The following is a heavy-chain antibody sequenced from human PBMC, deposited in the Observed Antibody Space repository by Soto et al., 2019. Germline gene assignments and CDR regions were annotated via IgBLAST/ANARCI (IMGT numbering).Heavy chain of an antibody. CDR2: ISAYNGNT. V-gene: IGHV1-18*04. J-gene: IGHJ5*02. D-gene: IGHD3-22*01. Sequence: ASVKVSCKASGYTFTSYGISWVRQAPGQGLEWMGWISAYNGNTNYAQKLQGRVTMTTDTSTSTAYMELRSLRSDDTAVYYCARDVVYYDSSGYYFVITTPWGQGTLVTVSS. CDR1: GYTFTSYG. CDR3: ARDVVYYDSSGYYFVITTP.